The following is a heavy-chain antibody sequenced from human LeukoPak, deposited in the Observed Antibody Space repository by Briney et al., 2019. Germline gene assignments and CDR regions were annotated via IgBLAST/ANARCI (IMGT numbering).Heavy chain of an antibody. J-gene: IGHJ4*02. CDR3: ARVGGGKAPRFDY. V-gene: IGHV3-48*04. D-gene: IGHD3-16*01. Sequence: GGSLRLSCAASGFTFSSSWMNWVRQAPGKGLEWVSYISRSGSTIYYADSVKGRFTISRDNAKNSLYLQMNSLRAEDTAVYYCARVGGGKAPRFDYWGQGTLVTVSS. CDR2: ISRSGSTI. CDR1: GFTFSSSW.